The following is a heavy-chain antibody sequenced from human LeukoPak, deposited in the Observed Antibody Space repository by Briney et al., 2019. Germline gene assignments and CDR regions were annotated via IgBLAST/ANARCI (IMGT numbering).Heavy chain of an antibody. J-gene: IGHJ4*02. D-gene: IGHD6-13*01. CDR3: ARDVSSLSGFDY. V-gene: IGHV1-2*02. Sequence: ASVKVSCKASGYTFTGYYMHWVRQAPGQGLEWMGWINPNSGGTNYAQKFQGRVTMTRVTSISTAYMELSRLRSDDTAVYYCARDVSSLSGFDYWGQGTLVTVSS. CDR1: GYTFTGYY. CDR2: INPNSGGT.